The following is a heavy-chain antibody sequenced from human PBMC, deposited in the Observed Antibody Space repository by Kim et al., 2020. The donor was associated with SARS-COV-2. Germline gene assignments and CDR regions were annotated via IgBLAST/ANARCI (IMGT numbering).Heavy chain of an antibody. CDR2: IIPIFGTA. J-gene: IGHJ4*02. Sequence: SVKVSCKASGGTFSSYAISWVRQAPGQGLEWMGGIIPIFGTANYAQKFQGRVTITADESTSTAYMEMSSLRSEDTAVYYCAGRSMGGGYSYDQLDYWGQGTLVTVSS. CDR1: GGTFSSYA. V-gene: IGHV1-69*13. CDR3: AGRSMGGGYSYDQLDY. D-gene: IGHD5-18*01.